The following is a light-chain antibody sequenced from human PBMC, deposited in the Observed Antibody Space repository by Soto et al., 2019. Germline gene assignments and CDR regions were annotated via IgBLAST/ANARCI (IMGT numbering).Light chain of an antibody. CDR3: QSYDSSLSAFYV. CDR1: SSNIGAGYD. V-gene: IGLV1-40*01. J-gene: IGLJ1*01. Sequence: QAVVTQPPSVSGAPGQRVTISCTGSSSNIGAGYDVHWYQQLPGTAPKLLIYGNSNRPSGVPDRFSGSKSGTSASLAITGLQAEDEADYDCQSYDSSLSAFYVFGTGTKLTVL. CDR2: GNS.